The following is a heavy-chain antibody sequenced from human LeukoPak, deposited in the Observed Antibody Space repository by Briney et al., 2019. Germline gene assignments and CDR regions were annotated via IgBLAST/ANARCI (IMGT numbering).Heavy chain of an antibody. J-gene: IGHJ4*02. CDR2: ISSSVTTV. D-gene: IGHD1-26*01. CDR3: ARDKRKGIVGSTKSYFDY. CDR1: GFTFRDYY. Sequence: GGSLRLSCAASGFTFRDYYMAWIRQAPGKGLEWVSHISSSVTTVYYADSVRGRFTLSRDNAKNSVSLQMNSLRAEDTAVYYGARDKRKGIVGSTKSYFDYWGQGTLVTVSS. V-gene: IGHV3-11*04.